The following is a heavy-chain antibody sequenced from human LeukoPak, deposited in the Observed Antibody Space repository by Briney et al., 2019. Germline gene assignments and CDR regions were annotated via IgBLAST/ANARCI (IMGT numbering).Heavy chain of an antibody. J-gene: IGHJ5*02. CDR1: GFTFSSYA. V-gene: IGHV3-23*01. Sequence: GGSLRLSCAASGFTFSSYAMSWVRQAPGKGLEWVSAISGSGGSTYYADSVKGRFTISRDNSKNTLYLQMNSLRAEDTAVNYCAKDPLRYFDWLTRGDTAWGQGTLVTVSS. CDR3: AKDPLRYFDWLTRGDTA. D-gene: IGHD3-9*01. CDR2: ISGSGGST.